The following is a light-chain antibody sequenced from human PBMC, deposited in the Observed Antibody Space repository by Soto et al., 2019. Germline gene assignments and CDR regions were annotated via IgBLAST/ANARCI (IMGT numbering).Light chain of an antibody. CDR3: SSYAPGRIYV. V-gene: IGLV2-8*01. Sequence: QSVLTQPPSASGSPGQSVTISCTGTSSDVGGYNYVSWYQQHPGKAPKLMIYEVSERPSGVPDRFSGSKSSNTASLTVSGLQAEDEADYYCSSYAPGRIYVFGSGTKVTVL. CDR2: EVS. J-gene: IGLJ1*01. CDR1: SSDVGGYNY.